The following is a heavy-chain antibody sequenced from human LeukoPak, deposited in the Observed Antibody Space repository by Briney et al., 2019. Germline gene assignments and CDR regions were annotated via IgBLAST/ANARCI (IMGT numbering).Heavy chain of an antibody. CDR2: INEDGSIT. Sequence: GGSLRLSCAVPGFTFRTYWMHWVRQVPGEGLVWVSRINEDGSITNYADSVRGRFSISRDNAKNTLYLQMNSLRAEDTAVYYCGRDLGGRSGYWGQGTLVTVSS. CDR3: GRDLGGRSGY. CDR1: GFTFRTYW. V-gene: IGHV3-74*01. J-gene: IGHJ4*02. D-gene: IGHD1-26*01.